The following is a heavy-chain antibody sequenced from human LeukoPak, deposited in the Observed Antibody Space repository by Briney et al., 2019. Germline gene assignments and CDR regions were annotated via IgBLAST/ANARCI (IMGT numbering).Heavy chain of an antibody. D-gene: IGHD4-17*01. CDR1: GFTFSGHW. J-gene: IGHJ6*03. CDR3: ARGTVTTVSYYYYYMDV. Sequence: PGGSLRLSCAASGFTFSGHWMSWVRQAPGKGLEWVANINQGGSDKYYVDSVKGRFTISRDNAKNSLYLQMTSLRAEDTAVYYCARGTVTTVSYYYYYMDVWGKGTTVTVSS. V-gene: IGHV3-7*01. CDR2: INQGGSDK.